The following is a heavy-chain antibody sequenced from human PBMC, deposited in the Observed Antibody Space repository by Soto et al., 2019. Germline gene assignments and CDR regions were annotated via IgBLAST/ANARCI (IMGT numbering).Heavy chain of an antibody. V-gene: IGHV1-69*02. CDR2: INPILSMS. CDR1: GDTFTFYS. Sequence: QVQLVQSGAEVKRPGSSVKVSCKASGDTFTFYSINWVRQAPGLGLEWMGRINPILSMSNYAQRFQGRVTMTADKSTSTASMELSSLRSEDTAIYYCASSYGSGYRAFDYWGQGALVTVSS. CDR3: ASSYGSGYRAFDY. J-gene: IGHJ4*02. D-gene: IGHD3-10*01.